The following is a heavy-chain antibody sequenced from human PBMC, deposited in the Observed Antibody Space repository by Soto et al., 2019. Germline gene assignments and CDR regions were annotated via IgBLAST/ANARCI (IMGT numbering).Heavy chain of an antibody. J-gene: IGHJ6*02. CDR2: IRSKAYGGTT. CDR3: TPPPVAGIVQYGMDV. V-gene: IGHV3-49*03. Sequence: PGGSLRLSCTASGFTFGDYAMSWFRQAPGKGLEWVGFIRSKAYGGTTEYAASVKGRFTISRDDSKSIAYLQMDSLKTEDTAVYYCTPPPVAGIVQYGMDVWGQGTTVTVSS. CDR1: GFTFGDYA. D-gene: IGHD6-19*01.